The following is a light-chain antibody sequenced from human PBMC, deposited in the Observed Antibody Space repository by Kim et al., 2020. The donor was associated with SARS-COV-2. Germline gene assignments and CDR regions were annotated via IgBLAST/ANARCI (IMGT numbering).Light chain of an antibody. CDR1: QSVLHSTRATY. Sequence: ESASISCRSGQSVLHSTRATYLDWYLQKPGQSPQLLIYLGYNRASGVPDRFSGSGSGTDFTLKINRVEAEDVGFYYCIQTLRTPYTFGQGTKLEI. J-gene: IGKJ2*01. CDR3: IQTLRTPYT. V-gene: IGKV2-28*01. CDR2: LGY.